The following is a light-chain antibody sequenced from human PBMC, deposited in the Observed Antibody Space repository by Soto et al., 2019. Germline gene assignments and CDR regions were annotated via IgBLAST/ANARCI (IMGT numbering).Light chain of an antibody. CDR3: QQYGTSTGT. CDR1: QSVSSY. Sequence: EIVLTQSPATLSLSPGERATLSCRASQSVSSYLAWYQQKPGQAPRLLIYDASNRATGIPARFSGSGSGTDFALTISRLEPEDFAVYYCQQYGTSTGTFGQGTKVDIK. V-gene: IGKV3-11*01. J-gene: IGKJ1*01. CDR2: DAS.